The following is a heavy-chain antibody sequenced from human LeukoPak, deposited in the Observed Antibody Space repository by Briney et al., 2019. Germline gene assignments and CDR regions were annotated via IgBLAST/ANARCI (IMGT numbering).Heavy chain of an antibody. CDR2: IDSGGSSI. J-gene: IGHJ3*02. D-gene: IGHD3-22*01. Sequence: GGSLRLSCAASGFTFSSYWMHWVRHAPGKGLVWVSRIDSGGSSIIYADSVKGRFTISRDNAENTLYLQMNSLRAEDTAVYYCARNYYVSSGYSDAFDIWGQGTMVTVSS. V-gene: IGHV3-74*01. CDR3: ARNYYVSSGYSDAFDI. CDR1: GFTFSSYW.